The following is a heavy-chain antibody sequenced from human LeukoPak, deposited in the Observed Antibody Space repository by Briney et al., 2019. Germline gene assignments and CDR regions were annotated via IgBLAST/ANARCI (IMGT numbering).Heavy chain of an antibody. V-gene: IGHV4-59*08. CDR3: ARLGGYSGYFLVWFDP. D-gene: IGHD5-12*01. Sequence: SETQTLICTVSGDSINSYHWSWTRQPPGKGLEWIGYIYYRGSTNYNPSLKSRVTISVDTSKNQFSLKLTSVTAADTAVYYCARLGGYSGYFLVWFDPWG. CDR2: IYYRGST. CDR1: GDSINSYH. J-gene: IGHJ5*02.